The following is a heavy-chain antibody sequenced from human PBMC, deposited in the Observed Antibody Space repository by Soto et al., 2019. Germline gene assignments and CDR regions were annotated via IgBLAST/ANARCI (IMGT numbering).Heavy chain of an antibody. CDR3: VKDRVLEGPPRTFDI. CDR2: ISGSGGST. CDR1: GFTFSSYA. J-gene: IGHJ3*02. Sequence: GGSLRLSCAASGFTFSSYAMSWVRQAPGKGLEWVSAISGSGGSTYYADSVKGRFTISRDNSKNTLYLQMSSLRAEDTAVYYCVKDRVLEGPPRTFDIWGQGTMVTVSS. V-gene: IGHV3-23*01.